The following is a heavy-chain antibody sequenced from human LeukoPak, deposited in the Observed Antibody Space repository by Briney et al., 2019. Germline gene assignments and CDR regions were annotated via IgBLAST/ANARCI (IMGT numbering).Heavy chain of an antibody. CDR3: AKSKVPAAIGHYYYYGMDV. CDR2: ISGSGGST. CDR1: GFTFSSYA. Sequence: GGSLRPSCAASGFTFSSYAMSWVRQAPGKGLEWVSAISGSGGSTYYADSVKGRFTISRDNSKNTLYLQMNSLRAEDTAVYYCAKSKVPAAIGHYYYYGMDVWGQGTTVTVSS. J-gene: IGHJ6*02. D-gene: IGHD2-2*01. V-gene: IGHV3-23*01.